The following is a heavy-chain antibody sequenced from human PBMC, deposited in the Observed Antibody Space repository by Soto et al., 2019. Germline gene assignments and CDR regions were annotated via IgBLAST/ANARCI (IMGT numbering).Heavy chain of an antibody. CDR1: GGTFSSYT. Sequence: QVQLVQSGAEVKKPGSSVKVSCKASGGTFSSYTISWVRQAPGQGLEWMGRIIPILGIANYAQKFQGRVTITADKSTRTAYMELSSLRSEDTAVYYCARASLSSGSYYTRFDYWGQGTLVTVSS. J-gene: IGHJ4*02. D-gene: IGHD3-10*02. V-gene: IGHV1-69*02. CDR2: IIPILGIA. CDR3: ARASLSSGSYYTRFDY.